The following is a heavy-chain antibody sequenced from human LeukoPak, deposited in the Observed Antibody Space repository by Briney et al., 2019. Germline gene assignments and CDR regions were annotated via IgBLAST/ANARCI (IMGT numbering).Heavy chain of an antibody. Sequence: GGSLRLSCAASGFTFSSYSMNWVRQAPGKGLEWVSSISSSSSYIYYADSVKGRFTISRDNAKNSLYLQMNSLRAEDTAVYYCTTGGYCSGGSCYLNAFDIWGQGTMVTVSS. D-gene: IGHD2-15*01. V-gene: IGHV3-21*01. CDR3: TTGGYCSGGSCYLNAFDI. CDR2: ISSSSSYI. CDR1: GFTFSSYS. J-gene: IGHJ3*02.